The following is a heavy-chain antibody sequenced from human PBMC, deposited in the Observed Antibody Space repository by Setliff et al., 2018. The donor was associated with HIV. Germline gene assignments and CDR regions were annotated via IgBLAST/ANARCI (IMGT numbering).Heavy chain of an antibody. CDR3: GRLETGPATSAYGPFNS. D-gene: IGHD4-17*01. V-gene: IGHV4-39*02. CDR2: SYYSSRT. J-gene: IGHJ4*02. CDR1: DASISTSNFL. Sequence: SETLSLTCTVSDASISTSNFLWGWIRQSPGKGLEWIGSSYYSSRTYYNPSLKNRVTISADTSKNHLSLRLTSLTAADTAVYYCGRLETGPATSAYGPFNSWGQGKMVTVSS.